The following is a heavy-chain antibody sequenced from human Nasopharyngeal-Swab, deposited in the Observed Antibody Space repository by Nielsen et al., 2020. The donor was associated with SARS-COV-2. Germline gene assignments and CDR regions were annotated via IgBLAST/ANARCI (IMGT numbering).Heavy chain of an antibody. V-gene: IGHV3-23*01. D-gene: IGHD5-18*01. CDR1: GFTFSSYA. Sequence: GESLKISCAASGFTFSSYAMSWVRQAPGKGLEWVSAISGSGGSTYYADSVKGRFTISRDNSKNTLYLQMKSLRAEDTAVYYCAKDPRNTAMVNYFDYWGQGTLVTVSS. CDR2: ISGSGGST. CDR3: AKDPRNTAMVNYFDY. J-gene: IGHJ4*02.